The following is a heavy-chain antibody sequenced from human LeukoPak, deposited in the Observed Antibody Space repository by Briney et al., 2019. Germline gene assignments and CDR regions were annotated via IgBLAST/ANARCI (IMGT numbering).Heavy chain of an antibody. Sequence: GGSLRLSCAASGFTFSSNYMSWVRQAPGKGLEWVSVIYSGGSTYYADSVKGRFTISRDNSKNTLCLQMNSLRAEDTAVYYCARLTGDLYFDYWGQGTLVTVSS. CDR1: GFTFSSNY. V-gene: IGHV3-53*01. CDR2: IYSGGST. CDR3: ARLTGDLYFDY. J-gene: IGHJ4*02. D-gene: IGHD7-27*01.